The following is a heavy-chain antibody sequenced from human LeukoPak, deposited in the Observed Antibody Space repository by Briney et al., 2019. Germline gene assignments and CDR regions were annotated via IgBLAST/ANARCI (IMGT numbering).Heavy chain of an antibody. Sequence: GGSLRLSCAASGFTFSSYAMHWVRQAPGKGLEWVAVISYDGSNKYYADSVKGRFTISRDNSKNTLYLQMNSLRAEDTAVYYCARAGYCSSTSCYDYFDYWGQGTLVTVSS. CDR1: GFTFSSYA. CDR3: ARAGYCSSTSCYDYFDY. J-gene: IGHJ4*02. D-gene: IGHD2-2*01. CDR2: ISYDGSNK. V-gene: IGHV3-30-3*01.